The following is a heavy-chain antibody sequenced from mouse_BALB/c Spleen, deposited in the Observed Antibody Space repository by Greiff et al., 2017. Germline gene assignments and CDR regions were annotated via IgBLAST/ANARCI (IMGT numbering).Heavy chain of an antibody. CDR2: ISSGGSYT. CDR3: ARNYDGYLDY. D-gene: IGHD2-3*01. V-gene: IGHV5-9-3*01. J-gene: IGHJ2*01. CDR1: GFTFSSYA. Sequence: EVNVVESGGGLVKPGGSLKLSCAASGFTFSSYAMSWVRQTPEKRLEWVATISSGGSYTYYPDSVKGRFTISRDNAKNTLYLQMSSLRSEDTAMYYCARNYDGYLDYWGQGTTLTVSS.